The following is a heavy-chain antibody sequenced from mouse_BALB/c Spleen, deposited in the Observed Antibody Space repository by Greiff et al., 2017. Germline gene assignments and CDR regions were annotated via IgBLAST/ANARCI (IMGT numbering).Heavy chain of an antibody. D-gene: IGHD2-2*01. CDR1: GFTFSSFG. V-gene: IGHV5-17*02. CDR3: AREENGYDGFAY. Sequence: EVQVVESGGGLVQPGGSRKLSCAASGFTFSSFGMHWVRQAPEKGLEWVAYISSGSSTIYYADTVKGRFTISRDNPKNTLFLQMTSLRSEDTAMYYCAREENGYDGFAYWGQGTLVTVSA. J-gene: IGHJ3*01. CDR2: ISSGSSTI.